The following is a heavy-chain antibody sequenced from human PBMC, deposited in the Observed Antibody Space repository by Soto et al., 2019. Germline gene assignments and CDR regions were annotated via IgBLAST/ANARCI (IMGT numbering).Heavy chain of an antibody. Sequence: QVQLQQWGAGLLKPSETLSLTCAVYGGSFSGYYWSWIRQPPGKGLEWIGEINHSGSTNYNPSLKSRVTISVDTSKNQFSLTLSSVTAADTAVYYCARVSGYYGSGRYGMDVWGQGTTVTVSS. CDR3: ARVSGYYGSGRYGMDV. CDR1: GGSFSGYY. CDR2: INHSGST. V-gene: IGHV4-34*01. D-gene: IGHD3-10*01. J-gene: IGHJ6*02.